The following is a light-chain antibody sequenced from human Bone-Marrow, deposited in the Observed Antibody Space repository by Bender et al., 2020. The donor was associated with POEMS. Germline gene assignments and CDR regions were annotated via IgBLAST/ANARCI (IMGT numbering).Light chain of an antibody. Sequence: QSVLTQPASMSGSPGQSITISCTGTSSDVGTYNLVSWYQQHPGKAPKLMIYEVTKRPSGVSNRFSGSKSGNTASLAISGLQAEDESVYYCSSYSSGSTRLVFGTGTKV. CDR3: SSYSSGSTRLV. V-gene: IGLV2-14*02. CDR1: SSDVGTYNL. CDR2: EVT. J-gene: IGLJ1*01.